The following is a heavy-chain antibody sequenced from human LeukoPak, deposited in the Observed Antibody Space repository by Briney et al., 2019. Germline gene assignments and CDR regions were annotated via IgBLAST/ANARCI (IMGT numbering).Heavy chain of an antibody. D-gene: IGHD5-18*01. CDR1: GGSYSDYS. J-gene: IGHJ6*03. CDR3: ARVGYSFSLNDWSRIGLGAYPTKYYYYMDV. CDR2: INQSGGT. Sequence: SETLSLTCAVYGGSYSDYSWTWIRQPPGKGLEWIGEINQSGGTNYNPSLMGRVIMSVDMSKNQISLKVNSVTAADTAVYYCARVGYSFSLNDWSRIGLGAYPTKYYYYMDVWGKGTTVTVSS. V-gene: IGHV4-34*01.